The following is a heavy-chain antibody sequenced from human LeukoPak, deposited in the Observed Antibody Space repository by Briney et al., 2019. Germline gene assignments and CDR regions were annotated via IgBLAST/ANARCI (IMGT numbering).Heavy chain of an antibody. D-gene: IGHD5-18*01. CDR2: VYCTGST. J-gene: IGHJ4*02. CDR1: GGSISSYY. V-gene: IGHV4-59*08. CDR3: ARARGYSYANEFHFDY. Sequence: SETLSLTCTVSGGSISSYYWNRIRQPPGKGLEWIGYVYCTGSTNYNPSLKSRVTISVDTSKNQFSLNLNSVTAADTAVYYCARARGYSYANEFHFDYWGQGTLVTVSS.